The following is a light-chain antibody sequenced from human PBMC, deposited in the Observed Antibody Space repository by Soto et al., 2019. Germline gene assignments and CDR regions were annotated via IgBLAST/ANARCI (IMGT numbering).Light chain of an antibody. CDR1: QSVSSSY. Sequence: EIVLTQSPGTLSLSPGERATLSCRASQSVSSSYLAWYQQKPGQAPRLLIYGASSRATGIPDRFSGSGSGSDFTLTISRLEPEDVAVYYCQHYGSSPGTFGQGTKVESK. V-gene: IGKV3-20*01. J-gene: IGKJ1*01. CDR3: QHYGSSPGT. CDR2: GAS.